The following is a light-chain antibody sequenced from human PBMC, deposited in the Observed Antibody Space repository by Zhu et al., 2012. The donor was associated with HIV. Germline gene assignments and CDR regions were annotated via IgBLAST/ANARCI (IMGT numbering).Light chain of an antibody. CDR2: GAS. Sequence: EIVLTQSPGTLSLSPGERATLSCRASQTVSRNYLAWYQQKPGQAPRLLIYGASRRVTGSPRQVQWQWVWDRTSLSPSADWSLKILAVYYCQHYVPSPMYTFRPGDQAWRSN. J-gene: IGKJ2*01. CDR3: QHYVPSPMYT. V-gene: IGKV3-20*01. CDR1: QTVSRNY.